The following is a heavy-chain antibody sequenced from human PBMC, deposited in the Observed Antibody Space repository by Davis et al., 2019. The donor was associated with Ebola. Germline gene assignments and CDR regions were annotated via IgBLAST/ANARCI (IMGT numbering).Heavy chain of an antibody. J-gene: IGHJ5*01. CDR2: IFYTGNT. CDR1: GGSISSYY. V-gene: IGHV4-59*01. CDR3: ARSDPLFWFDS. Sequence: SETLSLTCTVSGGSISSYYWSWIRQPPGKGLEWIGYIFYTGNTNYNLSLKSRVTISKDTSTNTFSLSLSSVTAADTAVYYCARSDPLFWFDSWGQGTLVTISS.